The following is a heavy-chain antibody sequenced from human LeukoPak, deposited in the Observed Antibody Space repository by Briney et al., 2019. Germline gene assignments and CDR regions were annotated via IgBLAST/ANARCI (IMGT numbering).Heavy chain of an antibody. CDR2: MNPNSGNT. CDR1: GYTFTSYD. J-gene: IGHJ4*02. V-gene: IGHV1-8*03. CDR3: ARGTHGGIVGATDFDY. Sequence: ASVKVSCKASGYTFTSYDINWVRQATGQGLEWMGWMNPNSGNTGYAQKFQGRVTITRNTSISTAYMELSSLRSEDTAVYYCARGTHGGIVGATDFDYWGQGTLATVSS. D-gene: IGHD1-26*01.